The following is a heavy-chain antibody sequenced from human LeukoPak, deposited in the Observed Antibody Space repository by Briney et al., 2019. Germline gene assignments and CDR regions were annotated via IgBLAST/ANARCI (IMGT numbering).Heavy chain of an antibody. D-gene: IGHD3-10*01. CDR1: GGSFSGYY. CDR3: ARGRVSRGVIDY. V-gene: IGHV4-34*01. J-gene: IGHJ4*02. Sequence: SETLSLTCAVYGGSFSGYYWSWIRQPPGKGLEWIGEINHGGSTNYNPSLKSRVTISVDTSKNQFSLKLSSVTAADTAVYYCARGRVSRGVIDYWGQGTLVTVSS. CDR2: INHGGST.